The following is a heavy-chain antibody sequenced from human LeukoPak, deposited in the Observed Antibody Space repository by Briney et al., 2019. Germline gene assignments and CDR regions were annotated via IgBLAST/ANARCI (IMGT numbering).Heavy chain of an antibody. D-gene: IGHD3-22*01. V-gene: IGHV3-7*01. J-gene: IGHJ4*02. Sequence: GGSLRLSCAASGFTFSSYWMSWVRQAPGKGLEWVANIKQDGSEKYYVDSVKGRFTISRDNAKNSLYLQMNSLRAEDTAVSYCARAYYYDSSGYSEGFDYWGQGTLVTVSS. CDR1: GFTFSSYW. CDR2: IKQDGSEK. CDR3: ARAYYYDSSGYSEGFDY.